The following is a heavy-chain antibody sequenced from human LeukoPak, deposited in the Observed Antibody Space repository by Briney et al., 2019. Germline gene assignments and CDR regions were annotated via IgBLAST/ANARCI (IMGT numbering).Heavy chain of an antibody. J-gene: IGHJ4*02. D-gene: IGHD3-9*01. CDR2: IYYSGST. Sequence: PSETLSLTCTVSGGSISSSSYYWGWIRQPPGKGLKWIGSIYYSGSTYYNPSLKSRVTISVDTSKNQFSLKLSSVTAADTAVYYCARAGYFDWLNYFDYWGQGTLVTVSS. V-gene: IGHV4-39*01. CDR1: GGSISSSSYY. CDR3: ARAGYFDWLNYFDY.